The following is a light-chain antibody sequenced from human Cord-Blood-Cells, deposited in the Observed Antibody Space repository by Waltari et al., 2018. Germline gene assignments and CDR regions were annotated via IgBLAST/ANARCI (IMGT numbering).Light chain of an antibody. Sequence: DIQMTQSPPSLSASVVDRVTITCRASQSISSYLNWYQQKPGKAPKLLIYAASSLQSGVPSRFSGSGSGTDFTLTISSLQPEDFATYYCQQNYSTPWTFGRGTKVEIK. V-gene: IGKV1-39*01. CDR2: AAS. CDR3: QQNYSTPWT. CDR1: QSISSY. J-gene: IGKJ1*01.